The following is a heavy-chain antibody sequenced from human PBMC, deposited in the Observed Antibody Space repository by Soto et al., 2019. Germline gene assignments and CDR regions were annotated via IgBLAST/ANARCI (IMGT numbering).Heavy chain of an antibody. CDR1: GYTFTRSG. CDR2: ISTYNGDT. J-gene: IGHJ6*02. V-gene: IGHV1-18*01. CDR3: AREGVAPYYYYGMDD. D-gene: IGHD5-12*01. Sequence: QVQLVQSGAEVKKPGASVKVSCKASGYTFTRSGISWVRQAPGQGLEWMGWISTYNGDTNYAQTFQGRVTMTTDTTTSTVYMELRSLRSDDTAVYYCAREGVAPYYYYGMDDWGQGTPVTVSS.